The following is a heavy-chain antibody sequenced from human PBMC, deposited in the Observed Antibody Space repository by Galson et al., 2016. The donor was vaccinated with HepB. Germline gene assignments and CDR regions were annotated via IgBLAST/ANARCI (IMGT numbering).Heavy chain of an antibody. CDR1: GYTFTSYG. CDR2: ISVHNGKT. V-gene: IGHV1-18*01. D-gene: IGHD1-1*01. CDR3: ARDWYDWNHRHGMDV. J-gene: IGHJ6*02. Sequence: SVKVSCKATGYTFTSYGISWVRQAPGQGLEWMGWISVHNGKTNYAQRLQGRVTMPTDTSTSTAYMELRGLRSEDTAVYYCARDWYDWNHRHGMDVWGQGTTVTVSS.